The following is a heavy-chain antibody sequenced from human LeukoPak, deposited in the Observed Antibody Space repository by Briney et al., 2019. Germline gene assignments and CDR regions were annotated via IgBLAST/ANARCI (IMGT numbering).Heavy chain of an antibody. V-gene: IGHV1-18*01. Sequence: ASVKVSCKASGYTFTHYGITWVRQAPGQGLAWMGWINTYNGDTKCAQKLQGRVTMTTDTSTSKAFMELRSLRSDDSAVYYCARGIRSPLFDYWGLGTLVTVSP. D-gene: IGHD3-16*01. J-gene: IGHJ4*02. CDR2: INTYNGDT. CDR3: ARGIRSPLFDY. CDR1: GYTFTHYG.